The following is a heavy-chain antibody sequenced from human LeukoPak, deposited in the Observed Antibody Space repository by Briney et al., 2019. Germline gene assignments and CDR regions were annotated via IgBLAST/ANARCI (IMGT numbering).Heavy chain of an antibody. CDR3: ATDGTPLRVGEVYFDN. CDR2: ISSSGTTI. CDR1: GFTFSSYD. J-gene: IGHJ4*02. D-gene: IGHD3-10*01. V-gene: IGHV3-48*03. Sequence: PGGSLRLSCAASGFTFSSYDMNWVRQAPGRELEWISYISYISSSGTTIYYADSVKGRFTISRDDAKNSVYLQMNSLRDEDTAIYYCATDGTPLRVGEVYFDNWGQGTLVTVSS.